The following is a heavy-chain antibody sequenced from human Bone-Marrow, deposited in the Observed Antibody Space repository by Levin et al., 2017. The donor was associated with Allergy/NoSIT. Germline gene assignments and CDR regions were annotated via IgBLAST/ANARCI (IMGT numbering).Heavy chain of an antibody. V-gene: IGHV3-23*01. Sequence: GGSLRLSCAASGFRFSSFAMNWVRQAPGQGLEWVSTISMSGGVTFYANSVKDRFTISRDNSNKMVYLQLTSLRADDTAVYYCTRSRTDMEVVVGGVFDSWGQGTRVIVSS. CDR1: GFRFSSFA. CDR2: ISMSGGVT. D-gene: IGHD2-21*01. J-gene: IGHJ4*02. CDR3: TRSRTDMEVVVGGVFDS.